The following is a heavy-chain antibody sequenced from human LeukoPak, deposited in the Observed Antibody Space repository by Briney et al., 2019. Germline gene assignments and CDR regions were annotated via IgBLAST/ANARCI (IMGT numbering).Heavy chain of an antibody. V-gene: IGHV4-34*01. CDR2: INHSGST. Sequence: PSETLSLTCAVYGGSFSGYYWSWIRQPPGKGLEWIGEINHSGSTNYNPSLKSRVTISVDTSKNQFSLKLSSVTAADTAVYYCARGRAPTKETSYYYYGRDVWGQGTTVTVSS. CDR3: ARGRAPTKETSYYYYGRDV. D-gene: IGHD4-4*01. CDR1: GGSFSGYY. J-gene: IGHJ6*02.